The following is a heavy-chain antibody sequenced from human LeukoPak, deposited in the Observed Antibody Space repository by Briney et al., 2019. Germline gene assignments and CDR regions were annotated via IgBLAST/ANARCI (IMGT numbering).Heavy chain of an antibody. CDR2: IYNSGNT. J-gene: IGHJ4*02. CDR1: GGSITSYY. V-gene: IGHV4-4*07. D-gene: IGHD7-27*01. Sequence: SVTLSLTCTVSGGSITSYYWSWIRQPAGKGLEWIGRIYNSGNTNYNSSLKSRVTMSVDTSKNQFSLKLTSVTAADTAVYYCARDPGEWGQGTLVTVSS. CDR3: ARDPGE.